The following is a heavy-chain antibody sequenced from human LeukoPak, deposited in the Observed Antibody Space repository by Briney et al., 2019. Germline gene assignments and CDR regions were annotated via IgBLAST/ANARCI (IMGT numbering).Heavy chain of an antibody. V-gene: IGHV3-21*01. Sequence: GGSLRLSCEASGFIFSSYTMNWLRQAPGKGLEWVASINSGSTNPYYADSVKGRFTISRDDAKKSLYLQMTSLRVEDTSVYYCARDFLAAGDYWGQGTLVTVSS. CDR3: ARDFLAAGDY. D-gene: IGHD6-13*01. CDR2: INSGSTNP. CDR1: GFIFSSYT. J-gene: IGHJ4*02.